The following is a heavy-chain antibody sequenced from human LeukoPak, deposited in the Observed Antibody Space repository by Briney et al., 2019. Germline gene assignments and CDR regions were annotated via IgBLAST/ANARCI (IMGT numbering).Heavy chain of an antibody. CDR3: AKDTGYRSSTSCRRMGTNYYYYYMDV. Sequence: GGSLRLSCAASGFTFSSYAMSWVRQAPGKGLEWVSAISGSGGSTYYADSVKGRFTISRDNSKNTLYLQMNSLRAEDTAVYYCAKDTGYRSSTSCRRMGTNYYYYYMDVWGKGTTVTVSS. CDR2: ISGSGGST. J-gene: IGHJ6*03. D-gene: IGHD2-2*03. V-gene: IGHV3-23*01. CDR1: GFTFSSYA.